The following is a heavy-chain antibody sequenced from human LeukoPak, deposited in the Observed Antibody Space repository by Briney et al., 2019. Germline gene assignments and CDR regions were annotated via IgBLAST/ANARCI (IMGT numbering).Heavy chain of an antibody. CDR3: ARGEVLLWFGELLYRNWFDP. CDR2: INPSGGST. V-gene: IGHV1-46*01. J-gene: IGHJ5*02. CDR1: GYTFTSYY. Sequence: ASVKVSCKASGYTFTSYYMHWVRQAPGQGLEWMGIINPSGGSTSYAQKFQGRVTMTRDMSTSTVYMELSSLRSEDTAVYYCARGEVLLWFGELLYRNWFDPWGQGTLVTVSS. D-gene: IGHD3-10*01.